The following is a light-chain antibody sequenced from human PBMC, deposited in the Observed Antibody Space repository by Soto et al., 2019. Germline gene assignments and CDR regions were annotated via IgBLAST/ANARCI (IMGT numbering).Light chain of an antibody. CDR2: EVS. Sequence: QSALTQPPSASGSPGQSVTISCTGTSSDVGSYNYVSWYQQHPGKAPKLMIYEVSKRPSGVPDRFSGSKSGNTVSLTVSGLQAEDEADYYCSSYAGSNTHVFGTGTKLTVL. CDR1: SSDVGSYNY. J-gene: IGLJ1*01. CDR3: SSYAGSNTHV. V-gene: IGLV2-8*01.